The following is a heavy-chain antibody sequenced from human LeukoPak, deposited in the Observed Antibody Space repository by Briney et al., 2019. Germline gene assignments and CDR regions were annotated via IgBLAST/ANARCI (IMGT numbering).Heavy chain of an antibody. CDR2: INPHSGGT. V-gene: IGHV1-2*04. CDR3: ARAKGDLFNGFYFDY. J-gene: IGHJ4*02. CDR1: GYTFNGNY. D-gene: IGHD3-9*01. Sequence: GASVKVSCKASGYTFNGNYIHWVRQAPGQGLEWMGWINPHSGGTNSAQKFQGWVTMTRDTSISTAYIELSRLTSDDTAIYYCARAKGDLFNGFYFDYWGQGTLITVSS.